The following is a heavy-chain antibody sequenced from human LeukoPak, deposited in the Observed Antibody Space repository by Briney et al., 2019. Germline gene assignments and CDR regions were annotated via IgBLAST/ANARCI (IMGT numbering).Heavy chain of an antibody. V-gene: IGHV1-18*01. CDR3: ARDLHYYDSSGYYYLGGY. CDR2: ISAYNGNT. D-gene: IGHD3-22*01. Sequence: GASVTVSCTASGYTFTSYGISWVRQAPGQGLEWMGWISAYNGNTNYAQKLQGRVTITTDTSTSTAYMELRSLRSDDTAVYYCARDLHYYDSSGYYYLGGYWGQGTLVTVSS. J-gene: IGHJ4*02. CDR1: GYTFTSYG.